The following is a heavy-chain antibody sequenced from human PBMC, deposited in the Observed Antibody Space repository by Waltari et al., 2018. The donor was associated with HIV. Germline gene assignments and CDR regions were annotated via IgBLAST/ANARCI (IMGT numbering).Heavy chain of an antibody. J-gene: IGHJ4*02. D-gene: IGHD2-15*01. Sequence: EVQLVESGGGLVQPGGSLRLSCAASGFTFSSYWMHWVRQAPGKGLVWVSRIDSERSSTSYADSVKGRFTISRDNAKNTLYLQMNSLRAEDTAVYYCARVCSGGSCYLSWGQGTLVTVSS. CDR1: GFTFSSYW. V-gene: IGHV3-74*01. CDR3: ARVCSGGSCYLS. CDR2: IDSERSST.